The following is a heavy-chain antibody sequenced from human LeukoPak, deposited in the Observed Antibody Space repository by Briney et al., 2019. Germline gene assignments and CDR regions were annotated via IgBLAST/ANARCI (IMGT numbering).Heavy chain of an antibody. CDR3: ARDPTDTFAAIMVYFEY. J-gene: IGHJ4*02. V-gene: IGHV3-20*04. Sequence: GGSLRLSCAASGFIFGDYGMSWVRQAPGKGLVWVSSINWNGGTTEYADSVKGRFTISRDSAKNSLYLQMNSLRAEATALYYCARDPTDTFAAIMVYFEYWGQGTLVTVSS. D-gene: IGHD3-16*01. CDR2: INWNGGTT. CDR1: GFIFGDYG.